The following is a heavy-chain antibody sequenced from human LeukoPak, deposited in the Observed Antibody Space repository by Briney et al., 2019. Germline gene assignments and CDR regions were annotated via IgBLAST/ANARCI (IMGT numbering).Heavy chain of an antibody. Sequence: AGGSLRLSCAASGFTFSNYWMAWVRQAPGKGPEWVANIKQEESEKYYVDSVKGRFTISRDNAKKSLYLQMNSLRVEDTAVYYCARDVEGSLDYWGQGTLVTVSS. D-gene: IGHD5-24*01. V-gene: IGHV3-7*01. CDR2: IKQEESEK. CDR3: ARDVEGSLDY. CDR1: GFTFSNYW. J-gene: IGHJ4*02.